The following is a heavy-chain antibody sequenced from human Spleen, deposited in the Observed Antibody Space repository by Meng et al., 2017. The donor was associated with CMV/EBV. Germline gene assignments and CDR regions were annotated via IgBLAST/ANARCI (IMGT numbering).Heavy chain of an antibody. CDR3: ATWDYGDYSSDY. CDR1: GFSFSDSG. V-gene: IGHV3-30*01. D-gene: IGHD4-17*01. CDR2: ISYNGVHK. J-gene: IGHJ4*02. Sequence: WADSGFSFSDSGMNWVRQAPGKGLEWLAVISYNGVHKYYADSLKGRFTISRDNSRDTLYLQMNSLRPEDTAVYYCATWDYGDYSSDYWGQGTLVTVSS.